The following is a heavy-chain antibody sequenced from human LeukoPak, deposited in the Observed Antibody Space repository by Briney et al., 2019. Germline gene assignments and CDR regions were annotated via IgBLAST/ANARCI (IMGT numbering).Heavy chain of an antibody. V-gene: IGHV3-30*04. CDR3: ARTFWETVAGYFDY. Sequence: GGSLRLSCPASGFTFSSYAMHWVRQAPGKGLEGVAVISYDGSNKYYADSVKGRFTISRDNSKNTLYLQMNSLRAEDTAVYYCARTFWETVAGYFDYWGQGTLVTVSS. J-gene: IGHJ4*02. CDR1: GFTFSSYA. D-gene: IGHD6-19*01. CDR2: ISYDGSNK.